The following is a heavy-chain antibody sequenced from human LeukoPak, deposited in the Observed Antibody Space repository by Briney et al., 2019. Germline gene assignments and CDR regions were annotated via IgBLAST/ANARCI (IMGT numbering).Heavy chain of an antibody. D-gene: IGHD4/OR15-4a*01. Sequence: SVKVSCKASGGTFSSYAISWVRQAPGQGLEWMGRIIPILGIANYAQKFQGRVTITADKSTSTAYMELSSLRSEDTAVYYCARERTLNDGMDVWGQGTTVTVSS. CDR1: GGTFSSYA. V-gene: IGHV1-69*04. CDR3: ARERTLNDGMDV. CDR2: IIPILGIA. J-gene: IGHJ6*02.